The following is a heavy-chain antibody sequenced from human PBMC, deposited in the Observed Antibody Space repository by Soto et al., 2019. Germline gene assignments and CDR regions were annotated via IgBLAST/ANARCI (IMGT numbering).Heavy chain of an antibody. D-gene: IGHD3-9*01. CDR3: ARLRHGILTGYYTVYYYYMDV. J-gene: IGHJ6*03. Sequence: PSGTLSLTFTVSGGSISSYYWSWIRQPPGKGLEWIGYIYYSGSTNYNPSLKSRVTISVDTSKNQFSLKLSSVTAADTAVYYCARLRHGILTGYYTVYYYYMDVWGKGTTVTVSS. CDR1: GGSISSYY. V-gene: IGHV4-59*08. CDR2: IYYSGST.